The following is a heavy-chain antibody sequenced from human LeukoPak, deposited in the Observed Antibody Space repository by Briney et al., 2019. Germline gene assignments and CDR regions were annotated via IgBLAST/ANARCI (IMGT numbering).Heavy chain of an antibody. V-gene: IGHV4-39*07. CDR1: GGSIRSSNSF. CDR3: ARATAAPSSYFLDH. D-gene: IGHD2/OR15-2a*01. CDR2: IYYNGNT. J-gene: IGHJ4*02. Sequence: SETLSLTCSVSGGSIRSSNSFWGWICQPPGERLEWIATIYYNGNTYYNPSLQSRVTISVDTSTNQFSLKLNSVIAADTAVYYCARATAAPSSYFLDHWGQGTLVTVSS.